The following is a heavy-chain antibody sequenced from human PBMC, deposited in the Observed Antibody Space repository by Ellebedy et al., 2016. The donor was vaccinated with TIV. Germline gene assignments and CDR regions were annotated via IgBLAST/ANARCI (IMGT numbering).Heavy chain of an antibody. D-gene: IGHD1-26*01. CDR3: ARRGPSGYIDY. J-gene: IGHJ4*02. CDR1: GYSFATYL. Sequence: GESLKISXKGSGYSFATYLIGWVRQMPGKGLEWKGTIYPGDSDTTYSPSFQGQVTISADTSISTAYLQWRSLKASDTAMYYCARRGPSGYIDYWGQGTLVTVSS. V-gene: IGHV5-51*01. CDR2: IYPGDSDT.